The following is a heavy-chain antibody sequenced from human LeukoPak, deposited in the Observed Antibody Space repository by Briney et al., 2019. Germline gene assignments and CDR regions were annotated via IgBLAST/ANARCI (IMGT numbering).Heavy chain of an antibody. Sequence: SQTLSLTCAISGDSVSSNSGAWNWIRQPPGKGLEWIGYIYSSVNTVYNPSLKSRVTISLDTSKNQFSLKLRSVTAADTAMYYCARGLVKPSTYCSGGNCPLVYWGQGTLVTVSS. CDR3: ARGLVKPSTYCSGGNCPLVY. D-gene: IGHD2-15*01. CDR2: IYSSVNT. CDR1: GDSVSSNSGA. V-gene: IGHV4-61*01. J-gene: IGHJ4*02.